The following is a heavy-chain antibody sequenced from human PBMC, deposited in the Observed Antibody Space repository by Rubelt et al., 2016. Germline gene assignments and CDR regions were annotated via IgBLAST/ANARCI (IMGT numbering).Heavy chain of an antibody. J-gene: IGHJ4*02. CDR2: IKEDGSET. V-gene: IGHV3-7*01. CDR1: GFTFSSYW. CDR3: ARSLGGSDY. Sequence: RLSCAASGFTFSSYWMSWARQAPGKGLEWLANIKEDGSETYHVDSVRGRFTISRDNAKNSLYLQMNSLRAEDTAVYYCARSLGGSDYWGQGTLVTVSA. D-gene: IGHD1-26*01.